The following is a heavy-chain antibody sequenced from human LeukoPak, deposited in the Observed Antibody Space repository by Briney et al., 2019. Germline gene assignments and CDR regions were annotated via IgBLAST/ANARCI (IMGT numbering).Heavy chain of an antibody. J-gene: IGHJ4*02. CDR1: GFTISFYG. CDR3: AKDFGGNPFDY. CDR2: ISGNGVTT. Sequence: GGSLRLSCAASGFTISFYGMSWVRQAPGKGLEWVSAISGNGVTTYYADSVKGRFTVSRDNSKTTMYLQMNSVRAEDTAVYFCAKDFGGNPFDYWGQGTLVTVSS. V-gene: IGHV3-23*01. D-gene: IGHD4-23*01.